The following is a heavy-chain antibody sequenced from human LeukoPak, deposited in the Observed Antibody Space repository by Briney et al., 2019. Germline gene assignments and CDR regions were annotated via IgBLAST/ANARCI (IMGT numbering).Heavy chain of an antibody. J-gene: IGHJ4*02. CDR2: TTNKANSYTT. V-gene: IGHV3-72*01. CDR3: ARDHYGVQYYY. D-gene: IGHD4-17*01. Sequence: PGGSLRLSCAASGFTFSRYWMNWVRQAPGKGLEWVGRTTNKANSYTTEYAASVKGRFTISRDDSKNSLYLQMNSLKTEDTAVYYCARDHYGVQYYYWGQGTLVTVSS. CDR1: GFTFSRYW.